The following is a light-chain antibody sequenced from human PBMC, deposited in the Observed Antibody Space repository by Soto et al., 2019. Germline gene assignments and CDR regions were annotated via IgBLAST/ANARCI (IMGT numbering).Light chain of an antibody. Sequence: QSVLTQPPSVSGAPGQRVTISCTGSSSNIRAGYDVHWYQQLPGTAPKLLIHTDTNRPSGVPDRFSASRSGASASLAITGLQADDEADYFCQSYDSSLSGSAVFGGRTKLTVL. CDR1: SSNIRAGYD. CDR3: QSYDSSLSGSAV. V-gene: IGLV1-40*01. CDR2: TDT. J-gene: IGLJ2*01.